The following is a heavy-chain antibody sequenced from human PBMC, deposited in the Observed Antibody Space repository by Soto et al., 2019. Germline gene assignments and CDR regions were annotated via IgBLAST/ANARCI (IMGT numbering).Heavy chain of an antibody. CDR2: INSDGSST. D-gene: IGHD7-27*01. Sequence: GGSLRLSCAASGFTFSSYWMHWVRQAPGNGPVWVSRINSDGSSTSYADSVKGRFIISRDNAKNTLYLQMNSLRAEDTAVYYCARETGTGDRLWGWFDPWGQGTLVTVSS. CDR1: GFTFSSYW. V-gene: IGHV3-74*01. CDR3: ARETGTGDRLWGWFDP. J-gene: IGHJ5*02.